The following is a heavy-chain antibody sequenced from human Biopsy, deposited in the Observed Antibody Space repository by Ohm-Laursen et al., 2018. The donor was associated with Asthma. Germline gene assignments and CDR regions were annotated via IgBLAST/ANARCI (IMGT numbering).Heavy chain of an antibody. J-gene: IGHJ4*02. D-gene: IGHD6-19*01. CDR3: AKEGVAGTHIED. CDR2: ISYDGSSI. Sequence: SLRLSCAASRFTYEMHWVRQAPGKGLEWVAVISYDGSSIYYANSVKGRFTISRDNSKNTLSLQMNSLTAEDTAVYYCAKEGVAGTHIEDWGQGTLVTVSS. CDR1: RFTYE. V-gene: IGHV3-30*04.